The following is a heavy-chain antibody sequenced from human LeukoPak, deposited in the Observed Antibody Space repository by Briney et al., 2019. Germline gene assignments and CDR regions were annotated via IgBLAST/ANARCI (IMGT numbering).Heavy chain of an antibody. J-gene: IGHJ4*02. CDR3: ARDLGDSSGYPDY. V-gene: IGHV3-21*01. CDR2: ISSSSSYI. Sequence: NPGGSLRLSCAASGFTFSSYSMNWVRQAPGKGLEWFSSISSSSSYIYYADSVKGRFTISRDNAKNSLYLQMNSLRAEDTAVYYCARDLGDSSGYPDYWGQGTLVTVSS. D-gene: IGHD3-22*01. CDR1: GFTFSSYS.